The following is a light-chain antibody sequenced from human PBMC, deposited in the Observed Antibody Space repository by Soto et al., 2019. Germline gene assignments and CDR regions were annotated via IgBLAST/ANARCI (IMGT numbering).Light chain of an antibody. J-gene: IGKJ5*01. CDR1: HIILYSSNSRNY. CDR3: QQYYTTPSIT. Sequence: DIVMTQSPDSLAVSLGEMATITCKSSHIILYSSNSRNYLAWYQQKPGQPPKLLIYWAFIREYGVPDRFSGSGSGTDFTLTISSLQAEDVAVYYCQQYYTTPSITFGQGTRLEIK. V-gene: IGKV4-1*01. CDR2: WAF.